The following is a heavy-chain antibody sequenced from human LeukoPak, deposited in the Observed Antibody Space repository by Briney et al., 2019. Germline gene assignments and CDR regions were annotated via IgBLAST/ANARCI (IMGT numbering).Heavy chain of an antibody. CDR1: GFTFSSYS. CDR3: AGWGDRKTCSDY. J-gene: IGHJ4*02. Sequence: KPGGSLRLSCAASGFTFSSYSMNWVRQAPGKGLEWVSSISSSSSYIYYADSVKGRFTISRDNSKNTLYLQMNSLRAEDTAVYYCAGWGDRKTCSDYWGQGTLVTVSS. V-gene: IGHV3-21*04. D-gene: IGHD3-16*01. CDR2: ISSSSSYI.